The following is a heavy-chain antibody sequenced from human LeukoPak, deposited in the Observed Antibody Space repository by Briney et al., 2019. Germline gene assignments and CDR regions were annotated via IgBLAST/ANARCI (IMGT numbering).Heavy chain of an antibody. D-gene: IGHD1-26*01. V-gene: IGHV6-1*01. CDR3: VRGPGGSHLGWFDP. CDR1: GDSVSSNSAA. Sequence: SQTLSLTCAISGDSVSSNSAAWNWIRQSPSRGLEWLGRAYYRSKWYNDYAVSVKSRITINPDTSKNQFSLQLNSVTPEDTAVYYCVRGPGGSHLGWFDPWGQGTLVTVSS. CDR2: AYYRSKWYN. J-gene: IGHJ5*02.